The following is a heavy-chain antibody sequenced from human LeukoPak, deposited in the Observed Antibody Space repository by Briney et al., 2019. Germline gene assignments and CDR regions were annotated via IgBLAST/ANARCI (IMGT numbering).Heavy chain of an antibody. V-gene: IGHV4-59*01. CDR1: GGSISSYY. Sequence: PSETLSLTCTVSGGSISSYYWSWIRQPPGKGLEWIGYIYYSGSTNYNPSLKSRVTISVDTSKNQFSLKLSSVTAADTAVYYCARDNDFWSGYPRMDVWGKGTTVTVSS. J-gene: IGHJ6*04. CDR3: ARDNDFWSGYPRMDV. D-gene: IGHD3-3*01. CDR2: IYYSGST.